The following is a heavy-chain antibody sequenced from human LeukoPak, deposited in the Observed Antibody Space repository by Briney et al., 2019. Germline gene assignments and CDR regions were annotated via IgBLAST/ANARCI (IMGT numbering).Heavy chain of an antibody. CDR1: GGSLSSGSYY. D-gene: IGHD3-10*01. J-gene: IGHJ4*02. Sequence: SETLSLTCTVSGGSLSSGSYYWSWIRQPAGKGLEWIGRIYTSGSTNYNPSLESRGTISVDTSKNQCSLKLSSVTAADTAVYYCARASGGSGSYYNVGWGQGTLVTVSS. CDR3: ARASGGSGSYYNVG. CDR2: IYTSGST. V-gene: IGHV4-61*02.